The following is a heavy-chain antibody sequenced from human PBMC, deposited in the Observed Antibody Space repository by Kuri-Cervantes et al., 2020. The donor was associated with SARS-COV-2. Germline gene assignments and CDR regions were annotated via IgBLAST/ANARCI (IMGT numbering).Heavy chain of an antibody. J-gene: IGHJ4*02. CDR3: ATDYDYGDGIDY. Sequence: GGSLRLSCAASGFTFSSYAMHWVRQAPGKGLEWVAVIWYDGSNKYYADSVKGRFTISRDNSKNTLYLQMNSLRAEDTAVYYCATDYDYGDGIDYWGQGTLVTVSS. CDR1: GFTFSSYA. CDR2: IWYDGSNK. D-gene: IGHD4-17*01. V-gene: IGHV3-30*04.